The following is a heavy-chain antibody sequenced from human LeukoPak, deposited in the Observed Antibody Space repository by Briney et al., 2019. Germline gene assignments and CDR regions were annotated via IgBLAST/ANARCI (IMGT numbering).Heavy chain of an antibody. D-gene: IGHD3-22*01. Sequence: GGSLILSCAASGFTFSNYWLHWVRQAPGKGLVWVSRIDANAKTTSYADSVKGRFTFSTDNAKKTLYLQMNSLRVEDTAVYYCLSVVETTIAAFDIWGQGTMVTVSS. CDR2: IDANAKTT. V-gene: IGHV3-74*01. CDR1: GFTFSNYW. J-gene: IGHJ3*02. CDR3: LSVVETTIAAFDI.